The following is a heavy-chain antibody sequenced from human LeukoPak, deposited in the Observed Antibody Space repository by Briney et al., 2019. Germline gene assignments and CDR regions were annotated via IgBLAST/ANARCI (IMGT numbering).Heavy chain of an antibody. CDR2: ISASNGNT. D-gene: IGHD3-16*02. Sequence: GASVKLSCKASGYTFTSYGISWVRQAPGQGLEWMGWISASNGNTNCAQKLQGRVTMTTDTSTSTAYMELRSLRSDDTAVYYCARAIMITFGGVIGHNRFDPWGQGTLVTVSS. CDR1: GYTFTSYG. J-gene: IGHJ5*02. CDR3: ARAIMITFGGVIGHNRFDP. V-gene: IGHV1-18*01.